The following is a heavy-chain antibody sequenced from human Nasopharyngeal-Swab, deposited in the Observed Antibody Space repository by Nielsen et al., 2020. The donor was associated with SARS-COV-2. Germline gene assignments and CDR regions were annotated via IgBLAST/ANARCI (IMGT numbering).Heavy chain of an antibody. J-gene: IGHJ4*02. CDR3: ARETRDY. D-gene: IGHD1-14*01. CDR2: ISGKSTYT. Sequence: WIRQPPGKGLEWISYISGKSTYTSYADSVKGRFTISRDNVKKSLYPQMNSLRAEDTAVYYCARETRDYWGQGILVTVSS. V-gene: IGHV3-11*06.